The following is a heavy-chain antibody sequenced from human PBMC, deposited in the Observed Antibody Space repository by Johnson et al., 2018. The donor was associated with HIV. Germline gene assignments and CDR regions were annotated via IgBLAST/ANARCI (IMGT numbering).Heavy chain of an antibody. CDR1: GFTVSSNY. CDR3: ARVYSYGAFDI. Sequence: MMLVESGGGLVQPGGSLRVSCAASGFTVSSNYMSWVRQAPGKGLEWVSVIYSGGSTYYADSVKGRYTISRDNSKNTLYLQMNSLRADDTAVYYCARVYSYGAFDIWGQGTRVTVSS. D-gene: IGHD5-18*01. J-gene: IGHJ3*02. CDR2: IYSGGST. V-gene: IGHV3-66*01.